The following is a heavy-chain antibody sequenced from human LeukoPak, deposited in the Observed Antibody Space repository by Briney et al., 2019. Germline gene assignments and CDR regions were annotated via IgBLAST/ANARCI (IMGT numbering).Heavy chain of an antibody. J-gene: IGHJ3*02. V-gene: IGHV4-39*01. CDR3: ARRNDFDI. CDR1: GGSISSSSYY. Sequence: SETLSLTCTASGGSISSSSYYWGWIRQPPGKGLEWIGSIYYSGSTYYNPSLKSRVTISVDTSKNQFSLKLTSVTAADTAIYYCARRNDFDIWGQGTMVTVSS. CDR2: IYYSGST.